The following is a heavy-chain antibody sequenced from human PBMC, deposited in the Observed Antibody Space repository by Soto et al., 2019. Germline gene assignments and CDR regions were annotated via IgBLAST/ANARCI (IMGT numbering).Heavy chain of an antibody. CDR2: IYGGGRT. CDR3: CGPSTVTINWFFDL. Sequence: EVQLVESGGGLVQPGGSLRLSCAASGFTVSSNYMSWVRQAPGKGLEWVSIIYGGGRTNYADSVKGRLTVFRDNYKNTLYLQMNSLRAEDTAMYYCCGPSTVTINWFFDLWGRGTLVTVSS. J-gene: IGHJ2*01. D-gene: IGHD4-17*01. V-gene: IGHV3-66*01. CDR1: GFTVSSNY.